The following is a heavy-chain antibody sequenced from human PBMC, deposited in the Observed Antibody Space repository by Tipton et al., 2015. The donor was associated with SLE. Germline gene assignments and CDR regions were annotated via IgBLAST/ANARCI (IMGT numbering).Heavy chain of an antibody. Sequence: SLRLSCAASGFTFSSYWMHWVRQGPGKGLVWVSRIYSDGSSTNYADSVKGRFTISRDNAKNTLYLQMNSLRAEDTAVYYCAKIAVAVVPASNPDLDYWGQGTLVTVSS. CDR1: GFTFSSYW. CDR3: AKIAVAVVPASNPDLDY. J-gene: IGHJ4*02. CDR2: IYSDGSST. V-gene: IGHV3-74*01. D-gene: IGHD2-2*01.